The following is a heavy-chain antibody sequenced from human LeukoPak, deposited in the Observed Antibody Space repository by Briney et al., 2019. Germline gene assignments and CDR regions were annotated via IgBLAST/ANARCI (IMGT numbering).Heavy chain of an antibody. Sequence: PSETLSLTCSVSGGSIISGGHYWNWIRQPPGKGLEWIGYIYSSGNTYYNPSLKSRVSMSVDTSKNQFSLKLSSVTAADTAVYYCARYYHGSGSSEVWFDPWGQGTLVTVSS. V-gene: IGHV4-30-4*01. CDR1: GGSIISGGHY. CDR2: IYSSGNT. CDR3: ARYYHGSGSSEVWFDP. D-gene: IGHD3-10*01. J-gene: IGHJ5*02.